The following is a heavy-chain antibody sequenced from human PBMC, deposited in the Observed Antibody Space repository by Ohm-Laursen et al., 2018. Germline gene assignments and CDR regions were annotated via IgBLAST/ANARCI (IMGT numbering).Heavy chain of an antibody. CDR2: IYYSGST. J-gene: IGHJ4*02. V-gene: IGHV4-61*01. CDR3: ARASIVGATLEY. Sequence: SDTLSLTCPVSGGSVSSGSYYWSWIRQPPGKGLEWIGYIYYSGSTNYNPSLKSRVTISVDTSKNQFSLKLSSVTAADTAVYYCARASIVGATLEYWGQGTLVTVSS. D-gene: IGHD1-26*01. CDR1: GGSVSSGSYY.